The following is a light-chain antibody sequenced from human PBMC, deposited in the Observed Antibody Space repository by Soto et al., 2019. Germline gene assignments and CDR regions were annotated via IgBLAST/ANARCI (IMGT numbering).Light chain of an antibody. CDR3: QQYGSSPFT. V-gene: IGKV3-20*01. J-gene: IGKJ3*01. Sequence: PGERATLSCRASQRVSSSYLAWYQQTPGQAPRLLIYGASSRATGIPDRFSGSGSGTDFTLTISRLEPEDFAVYYCQQYGSSPFTFGPGTKVDIK. CDR1: QRVSSSY. CDR2: GAS.